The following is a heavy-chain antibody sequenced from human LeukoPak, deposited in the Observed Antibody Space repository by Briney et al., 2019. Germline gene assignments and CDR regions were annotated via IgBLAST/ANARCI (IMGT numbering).Heavy chain of an antibody. CDR3: ARDNALPMATIIDY. Sequence: ASVKVSYKASGYTFTGYYMHWVRQAPGQGLEWMGWINPNSGGTNYAQKFQGRVTMTRDTSTSTAYMELSRLRSDDTAVYYCARDNALPMATIIDYWGQGTLVTVSS. V-gene: IGHV1-2*02. CDR1: GYTFTGYY. D-gene: IGHD5-24*01. J-gene: IGHJ4*02. CDR2: INPNSGGT.